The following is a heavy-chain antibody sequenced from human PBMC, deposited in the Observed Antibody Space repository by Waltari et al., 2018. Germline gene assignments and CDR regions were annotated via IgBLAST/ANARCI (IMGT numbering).Heavy chain of an antibody. CDR2: RKQEGSEK. D-gene: IGHD2-2*01. Sequence: EVQLVESGGGLVQPGGSLRLSCAASGFTFSSYWMSWVRQAPGKGLEWVANRKQEGSEKYYGDSVKGRFTISRDKAKNSLYLQMNSLRAEDTAVYYCARAGRHQLLRMDYWGQGTLVTVSS. V-gene: IGHV3-7*02. J-gene: IGHJ4*02. CDR3: ARAGRHQLLRMDY. CDR1: GFTFSSYW.